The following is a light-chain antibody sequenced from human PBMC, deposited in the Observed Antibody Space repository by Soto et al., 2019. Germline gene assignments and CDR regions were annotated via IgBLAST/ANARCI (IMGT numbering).Light chain of an antibody. Sequence: QSSLAQPPSASGSPGQSVTISCTGTSSDIGGYNYVSWYQQHPGKAPKLMIYEVTKRLSGVPDRFSASRSGNTASLTVSGLQAEDEADYYCSSFTGSNNLYVFGTGTKV. CDR1: SSDIGGYNY. CDR3: SSFTGSNNLYV. V-gene: IGLV2-8*01. J-gene: IGLJ1*01. CDR2: EVT.